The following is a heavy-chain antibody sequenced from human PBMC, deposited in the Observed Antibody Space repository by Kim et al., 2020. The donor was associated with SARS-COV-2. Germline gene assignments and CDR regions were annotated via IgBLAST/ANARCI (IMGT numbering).Heavy chain of an antibody. CDR3: ARRTPHRGGVDY. CDR1: GGSISSSNYY. V-gene: IGHV4-39*01. D-gene: IGHD3-10*01. CDR2: MSYSGIT. J-gene: IGHJ4*02. Sequence: SETLSLTCTVSGGSISSSNYYWGWIRQPPGKGLEWIGSMSYSGITSYSPSLKSRVTISVDTSKNQFSLRLTSVTAADTAVYYCARRTPHRGGVDYWGQGT.